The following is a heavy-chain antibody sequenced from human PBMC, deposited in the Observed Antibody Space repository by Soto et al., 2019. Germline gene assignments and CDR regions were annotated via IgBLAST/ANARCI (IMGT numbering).Heavy chain of an antibody. D-gene: IGHD3-3*01. CDR3: ARVKVGDLFRFNWFFDL. CDR1: GGSISRCYFS. J-gene: IGHJ2*01. Sequence: SSGTPSLTRPVSGGSISRCYFSWAWIPPPPGKGLEWIAYIFHTGSTFYNSSLKPRVSISVDRSKNQFSLKLKSVTETDTAVYYCARVKVGDLFRFNWFFDLWGRGTLVTAPQ. CDR2: IFHTGST. V-gene: IGHV4-30-2*01.